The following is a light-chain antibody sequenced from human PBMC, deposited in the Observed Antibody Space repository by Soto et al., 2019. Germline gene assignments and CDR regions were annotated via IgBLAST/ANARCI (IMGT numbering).Light chain of an antibody. CDR2: LEGSGSY. CDR1: SGHSSYI. Sequence: VLTQSSSASASLGSSVKLTCTLSSGHSSYIIAWHQQQPGKAPRYLMKLEGSGSYNKGSGVPDRFPGSSSGADRYLTISNLQSEDEADYYCETWDSNTRAFGGGTKLTVL. J-gene: IGLJ2*01. V-gene: IGLV4-60*03. CDR3: ETWDSNTRA.